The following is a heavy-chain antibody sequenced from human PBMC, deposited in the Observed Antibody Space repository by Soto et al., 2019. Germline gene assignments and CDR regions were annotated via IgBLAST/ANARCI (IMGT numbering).Heavy chain of an antibody. Sequence: SETLSLTCTVSGGSISSGDYYWCWIRHPPGKGLEWIGYIYYSGSTYYNPSLKSRVTISVDTSKNQFSLKLSSVTAADTAVYYCARGYDSSGYYYVAPGYWGQGTLVTVSS. V-gene: IGHV4-30-4*01. D-gene: IGHD3-22*01. CDR1: GGSISSGDYY. J-gene: IGHJ4*02. CDR3: ARGYDSSGYYYVAPGY. CDR2: IYYSGST.